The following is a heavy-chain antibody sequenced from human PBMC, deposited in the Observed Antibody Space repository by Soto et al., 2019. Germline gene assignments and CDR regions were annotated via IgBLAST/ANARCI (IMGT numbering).Heavy chain of an antibody. J-gene: IGHJ5*01. CDR3: AKDCYGEYGGIHS. V-gene: IGHV3-23*01. CDR1: GFTFSTYA. Sequence: EVQLLESGGGLVQPGGSLRLSCAASGFTFSTYAMIWVRQAPGKGLEWVSVITGCGGSTYYADSVKGRFTISRDTSKNTVFLQMNSLSAEDMDVYYCAKDCYGEYGGIHSWGDGSMVTVTS. CDR2: ITGCGGST. D-gene: IGHD4-17*01.